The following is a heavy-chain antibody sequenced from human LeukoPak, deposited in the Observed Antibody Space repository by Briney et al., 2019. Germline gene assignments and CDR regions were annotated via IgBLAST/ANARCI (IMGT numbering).Heavy chain of an antibody. Sequence: GGSLRLSCAASGFTFDDYAMHWVRQAPGKGLEWVSGISWNSGSIGYADSVRGRFTISRDNAKNSLYLQMNSLRAEDTALYYCAKAYGGSNERGLVYWGQGTLVTVSS. CDR3: AKAYGGSNERGLVY. CDR2: ISWNSGSI. CDR1: GFTFDDYA. D-gene: IGHD4-23*01. V-gene: IGHV3-9*01. J-gene: IGHJ4*02.